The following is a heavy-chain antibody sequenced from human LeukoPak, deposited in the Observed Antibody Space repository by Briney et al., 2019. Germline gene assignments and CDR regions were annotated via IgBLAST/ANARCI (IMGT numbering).Heavy chain of an antibody. CDR1: GFTFSSHW. D-gene: IGHD1-26*01. V-gene: IGHV3-74*01. CDR2: INGAGSST. CDR3: ARVSSGSYFGYYYYYMDV. J-gene: IGHJ6*03. Sequence: GGSLRLSCAASGFTFSSHWMHWVRQAPGKGLVWVSRINGAGSSTSYADSVKGRFTISRDNAKNTLYLQMNSLRAEDTAVYYCARVSSGSYFGYYYYYMDVWGKGTTVTVSS.